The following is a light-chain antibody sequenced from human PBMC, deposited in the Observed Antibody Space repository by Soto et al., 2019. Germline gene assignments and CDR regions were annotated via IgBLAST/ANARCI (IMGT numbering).Light chain of an antibody. Sequence: EIVLTQSTGTLSLSPGERATLSCRASQSVSSSYLAWYQQKPGQAPRLLIYGASSRATGIPDRFSGSGSGTDFTLTISRLEPEDFAVYYCQQYGSSVGFTFGPGTKVDIK. CDR3: QQYGSSVGFT. V-gene: IGKV3-20*01. CDR1: QSVSSSY. J-gene: IGKJ3*01. CDR2: GAS.